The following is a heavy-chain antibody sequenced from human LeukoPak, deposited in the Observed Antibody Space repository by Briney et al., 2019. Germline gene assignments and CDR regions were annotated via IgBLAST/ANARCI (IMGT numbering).Heavy chain of an antibody. CDR3: ARPPSYCSSTSCYTGRYFDY. J-gene: IGHJ4*02. CDR1: GYSFTSYW. V-gene: IGHV5-51*01. Sequence: GESLKISCKGSGYSFTSYWIGWVRQMPGKGLEWMGIIYPGDSDTRYSPSFQGQVTISADKSISTAYLQWSSLKASDTAMYYCARPPSYCSSTSCYTGRYFDYWGQGTPVTVSS. CDR2: IYPGDSDT. D-gene: IGHD2-2*02.